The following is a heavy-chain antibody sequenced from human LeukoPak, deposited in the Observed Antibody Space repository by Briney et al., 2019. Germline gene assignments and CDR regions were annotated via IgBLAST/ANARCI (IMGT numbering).Heavy chain of an antibody. V-gene: IGHV3-9*01. D-gene: IGHD2-2*01. Sequence: SGGSLRLSCAASGFTFDDYAMHWVRQAPGKGLEWVSGISWNSGSIGYADSVKGRFTISRDNAKNSLYLQMNSLRAEDTALYYCAKDLNPMGYCSSTSCYGLDYWGQGTLVTVSS. CDR3: AKDLNPMGYCSSTSCYGLDY. CDR1: GFTFDDYA. CDR2: ISWNSGSI. J-gene: IGHJ4*02.